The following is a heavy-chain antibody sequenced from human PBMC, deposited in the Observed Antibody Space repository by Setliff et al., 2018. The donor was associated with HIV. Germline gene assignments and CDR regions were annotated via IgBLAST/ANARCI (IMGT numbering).Heavy chain of an antibody. Sequence: ASVKVSCKASGYTFNGYAIHWVRQAPGQRLEWMGWINAVTGNTKYSQKFQGRVTITKDTSASTAYMELSRLGSDDTAVYYCATKLYCTNGVCLDYWGQGTLVTVSS. CDR1: GYTFNGYA. D-gene: IGHD2-8*01. CDR3: ATKLYCTNGVCLDY. V-gene: IGHV1-3*01. J-gene: IGHJ4*02. CDR2: INAVTGNT.